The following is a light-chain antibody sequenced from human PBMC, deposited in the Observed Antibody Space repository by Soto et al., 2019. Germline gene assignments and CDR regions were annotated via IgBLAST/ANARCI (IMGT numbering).Light chain of an antibody. CDR3: SSYTSSSTLLYV. V-gene: IGLV2-14*01. J-gene: IGLJ1*01. Sequence: QSALTQPGSVSGSPGQSFTISCTGTSSDVGGYNYVSWYQQHPGKAPKLMIYDVSNRPSGVSNRFSGSKSGNTASLTISGLQAEDEADYYCSSYTSSSTLLYVFGTGTKVTVL. CDR2: DVS. CDR1: SSDVGGYNY.